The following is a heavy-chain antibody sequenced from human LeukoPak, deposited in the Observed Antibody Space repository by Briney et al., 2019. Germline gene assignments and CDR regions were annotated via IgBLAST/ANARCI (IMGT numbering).Heavy chain of an antibody. Sequence: AASVKVSCTASGGTFSSYAISWVRQAPGQGLEWMGGISPIFGTANYAQKFQGRVTMTADKSTSTAYMELSSLRSEDTAVYYCARTGLQGDAFDIWGQGTMVTVSS. J-gene: IGHJ3*02. V-gene: IGHV1-69*06. D-gene: IGHD4-11*01. CDR1: GGTFSSYA. CDR3: ARTGLQGDAFDI. CDR2: ISPIFGTA.